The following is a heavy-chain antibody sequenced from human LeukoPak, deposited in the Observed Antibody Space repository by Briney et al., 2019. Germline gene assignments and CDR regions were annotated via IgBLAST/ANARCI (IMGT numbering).Heavy chain of an antibody. CDR1: GFIVSSNY. CDR2: IYKDGRT. D-gene: IGHD3-16*01. CDR3: TRDTPFGGY. V-gene: IGHV3-53*01. J-gene: IGHJ4*02. Sequence: GGSLRLSCAASGFIVSSNYMTWDRQAPGKGLEWVSVIYKDGRTFYADSVKGRFTISRDNAKNSPYLQMNSLRAEDTAVYYCTRDTPFGGYWGQGTLVTVSS.